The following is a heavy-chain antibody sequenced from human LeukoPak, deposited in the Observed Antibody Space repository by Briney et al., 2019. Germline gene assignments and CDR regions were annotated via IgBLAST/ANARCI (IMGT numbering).Heavy chain of an antibody. V-gene: IGHV1-2*02. CDR3: ARSDGFSGYSSLGDS. CDR1: GYTFTDYY. D-gene: IGHD3-22*01. J-gene: IGHJ5*01. Sequence: ASVKVSCKASGYTFTDYYLHWVRQAPGQGLEWMGWINPNSGDTNYAQKFLGRDTMTRDTSISTAYMDLSWLRSDDTAVYYCARSDGFSGYSSLGDSWGQGTLVTVSS. CDR2: INPNSGDT.